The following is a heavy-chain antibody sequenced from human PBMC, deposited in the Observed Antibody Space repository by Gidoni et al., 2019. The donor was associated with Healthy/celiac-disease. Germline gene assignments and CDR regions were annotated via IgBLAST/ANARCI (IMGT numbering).Heavy chain of an antibody. D-gene: IGHD2-21*02. Sequence: EVQLVESGGGLVQPGGSLRLSCAASGFNFSSYSMNWVRQAPGKGLEWVSYISSSSSTIYYADSVKGRFTISRDNAKNSLYLQMNSLRDEDTAVYYCARTGYCGGDCSHDYWGQGTLVTVSS. CDR1: GFNFSSYS. V-gene: IGHV3-48*02. J-gene: IGHJ4*02. CDR3: ARTGYCGGDCSHDY. CDR2: ISSSSSTI.